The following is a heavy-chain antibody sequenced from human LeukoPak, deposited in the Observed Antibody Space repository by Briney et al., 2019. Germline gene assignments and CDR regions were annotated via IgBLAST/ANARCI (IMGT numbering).Heavy chain of an antibody. J-gene: IGHJ4*02. CDR3: ARKREGATTGIDY. V-gene: IGHV4-39*07. D-gene: IGHD1-26*01. CDR1: GVSISSTNSY. CDR2: IYSSGST. Sequence: SETLSLTCTVSGVSISSTNSYWRWIRQSPRTGLEWIGNIYSSGSTYYNPSLKSRVTISIDTSENQFSLKLTSVTAADTAVYYCARKREGATTGIDYWGQGTLVTVSS.